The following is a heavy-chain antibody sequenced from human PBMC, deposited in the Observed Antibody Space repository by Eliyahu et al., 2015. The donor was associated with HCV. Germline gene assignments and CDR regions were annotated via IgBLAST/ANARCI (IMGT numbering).Heavy chain of an antibody. CDR3: ASGAGSYDFWNGHYLDN. CDR1: GLTFSXYY. V-gene: IGHV3-21*02. Sequence: EVQVVESGGALVKPGGSLRLSCEVSGLTFSXYYMNWVRQAPGKGLEWVASISSSSSYIQYGDSVKGRFTISRDNAKNSLYLQMNSLTAEDTAVYYCASGAGSYDFWNGHYLDNWGQGTLVIVSS. CDR2: ISSSSSYI. J-gene: IGHJ4*02. D-gene: IGHD3/OR15-3a*01.